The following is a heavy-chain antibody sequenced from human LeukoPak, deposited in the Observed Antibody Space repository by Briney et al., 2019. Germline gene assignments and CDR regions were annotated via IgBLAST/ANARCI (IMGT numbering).Heavy chain of an antibody. J-gene: IGHJ3*01. D-gene: IGHD3-10*01. CDR2: ISDLVGNK. Sequence: GGSLRLSCAPSGFRFIDFPMSWVRQVPGKGLEWVSTISDLVGNKDYADSVKGRFTISRDNSKSTLYLQMNSLRAEDTATYFCTKTRGESHFFDVWGQGTFVTVSS. CDR1: GFRFIDFP. CDR3: TKTRGESHFFDV. V-gene: IGHV3-23*01.